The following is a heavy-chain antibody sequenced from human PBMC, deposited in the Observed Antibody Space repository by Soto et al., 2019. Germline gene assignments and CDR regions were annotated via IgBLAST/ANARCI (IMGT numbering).Heavy chain of an antibody. CDR3: AKNPGYYYYGMDV. Sequence: GGSLRLSCAASEFTFSNYAMSWVRQAPGKGLEWVSAISYGGGTTYYADSVKGRFTISRDNSKNTLYLQMNSLRAEDTAVYYCAKNPGYYYYGMDVWGQGTKVTVSS. CDR2: ISYGGGTT. CDR1: EFTFSNYA. V-gene: IGHV3-23*01. D-gene: IGHD2-15*01. J-gene: IGHJ6*02.